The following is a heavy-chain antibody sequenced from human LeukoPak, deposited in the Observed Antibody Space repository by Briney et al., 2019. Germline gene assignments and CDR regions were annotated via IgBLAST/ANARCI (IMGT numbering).Heavy chain of an antibody. J-gene: IGHJ4*02. D-gene: IGHD6-13*01. CDR1: GFTFSSYW. CDR2: TKYDGSEN. CDR3: ARDIAAAGLFFDY. V-gene: IGHV3-7*01. Sequence: PGGSLRLSCAASGFTFSSYWMSWVRQAPGKGREGGANTKYDGSENDHVDSVKGRVTISRDNAKNSLYLQMNSLRAEDTAVYYCARDIAAAGLFFDYWGQGTLVTVSS.